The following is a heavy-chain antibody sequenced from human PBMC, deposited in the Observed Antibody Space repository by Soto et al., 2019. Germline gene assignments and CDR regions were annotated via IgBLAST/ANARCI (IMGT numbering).Heavy chain of an antibody. CDR3: AIAVRGYYMDV. V-gene: IGHV4-34*01. J-gene: IGHJ6*03. D-gene: IGHD2-2*01. CDR2: INHSGST. CDR1: GGSFSGYY. Sequence: SETLSLTCAVYGGSFSGYYWSWIRQPPGKGLEWIGEINHSGSTYYNPSLKSRVTISVDTSKNQFSLKLSSVTAADTAVYYCAIAVRGYYMDVWGKGTTVTVSS.